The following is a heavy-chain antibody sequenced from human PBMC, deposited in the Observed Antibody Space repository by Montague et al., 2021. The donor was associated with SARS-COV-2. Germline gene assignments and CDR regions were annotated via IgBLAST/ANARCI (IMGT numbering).Heavy chain of an antibody. V-gene: IGHV4-34*01. CDR2: INHSGST. CDR3: ARGQPPRITFGGIIAYGSDV. J-gene: IGHJ6*02. Sequence: SETLSLTCAVYGGSFSGYYWTWICHPPGQGLELNWEINHSGSTNYNPSXXIRVTISVDTSKNQCSLKLRSVTAADTAVYYCARGQPPRITFGGIIAYGSDVWGQGTTVTVSS. CDR1: GGSFSGYY. D-gene: IGHD3-16*02.